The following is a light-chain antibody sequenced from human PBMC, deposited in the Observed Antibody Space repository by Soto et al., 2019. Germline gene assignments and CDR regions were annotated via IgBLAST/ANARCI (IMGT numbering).Light chain of an antibody. J-gene: IGLJ1*01. Sequence: QSVLTQPPSVSEAPGQRVTISCTGSSSNIGAGYEAHWYQQVPGTAPKLLIYXXXXXXXXXXXXXSGSKSGTSASLAITGXXXXXXXXXXCQSYDSSLSGYVFGTGTKVTVL. CDR3: QSYDSSLSGYV. V-gene: IGLV1-40*01. CDR2: XXX. CDR1: SSNIGAGYE.